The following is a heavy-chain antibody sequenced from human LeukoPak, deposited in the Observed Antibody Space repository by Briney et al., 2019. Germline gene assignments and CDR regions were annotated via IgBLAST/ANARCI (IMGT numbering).Heavy chain of an antibody. Sequence: GGSLRLSCAASGFTFNIYSMHWVRQAPGKGLEWVAVISYDGNNKYYADSVKGRFTISRDNSKNTLYVQMNSLRAADTAVYYCARAPPGDLWSGYPSAAFDIWGQGTMVTVSS. D-gene: IGHD3-3*01. CDR3: ARAPPGDLWSGYPSAAFDI. CDR2: ISYDGNNK. J-gene: IGHJ3*02. V-gene: IGHV3-30-3*01. CDR1: GFTFNIYS.